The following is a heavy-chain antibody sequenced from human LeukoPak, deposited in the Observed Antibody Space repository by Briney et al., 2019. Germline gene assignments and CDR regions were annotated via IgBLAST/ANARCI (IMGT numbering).Heavy chain of an antibody. Sequence: GGSLRLSCAVSGFTFSSYSMNWVRQAPGKGLEWVSYISSYSDTIYYADSVKGRFTISGDNAKNSLYLQMNSLRAEDTAVYYCARNTRGESDYWGQGTLVTVSS. D-gene: IGHD2-2*01. CDR3: ARNTRGESDY. V-gene: IGHV3-48*04. CDR1: GFTFSSYS. J-gene: IGHJ4*02. CDR2: ISSYSDTI.